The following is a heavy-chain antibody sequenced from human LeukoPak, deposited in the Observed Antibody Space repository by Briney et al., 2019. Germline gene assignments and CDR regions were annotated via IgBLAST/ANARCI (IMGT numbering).Heavy chain of an antibody. CDR1: GFTFSSYW. J-gene: IGHJ4*02. CDR2: INQDESEE. CDR3: ARDRGYSTFDF. D-gene: IGHD4-11*01. V-gene: IGHV3-7*04. Sequence: GRSLRLSCAASGFTFSSYWMSWGRQDPGKGLEWVANINQDESEENFVDSVKGRFSISRDNAKRSLYLQMNSLRAEDTAMYYCARDRGYSTFDFWGQGTLVTVSS.